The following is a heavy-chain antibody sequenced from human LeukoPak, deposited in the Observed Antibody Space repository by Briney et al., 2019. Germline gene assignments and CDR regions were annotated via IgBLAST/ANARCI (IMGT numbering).Heavy chain of an antibody. CDR2: IYIDGIT. V-gene: IGHV4-39*02. D-gene: IGHD1-26*01. J-gene: IGHJ6*02. CDR1: GGSIRTDGSY. CDR3: ARLFTRAWEYRYGMDV. Sequence: PSETLSLTCTVSGGSIRTDGSYWAWIRQPPGKGLEWIGSIYIDGITHYNSSLQSRVTLSIDTSKNRFSLRLTSVTAADTAVFYCARLFTRAWEYRYGMDVWGQGTAVTVSS.